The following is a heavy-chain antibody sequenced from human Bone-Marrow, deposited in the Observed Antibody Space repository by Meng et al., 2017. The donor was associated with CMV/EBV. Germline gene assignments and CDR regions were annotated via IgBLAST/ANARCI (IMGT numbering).Heavy chain of an antibody. V-gene: IGHV1-69*02. Sequence: SVKVSCKASGDTFSRYSITWVRQAPGQGLEWMGRIIPILGIADYAQKFQGRVKITADKGTSTAYMELSSLRSEDTAVYYCARVKRAGSLHSPGPFDNWGQGTWVTVSS. CDR2: IIPILGIA. D-gene: IGHD5-24*01. J-gene: IGHJ4*02. CDR1: GDTFSRYS. CDR3: ARVKRAGSLHSPGPFDN.